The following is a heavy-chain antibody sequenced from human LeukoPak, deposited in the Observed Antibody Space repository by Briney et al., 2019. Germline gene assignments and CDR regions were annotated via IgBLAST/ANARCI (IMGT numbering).Heavy chain of an antibody. V-gene: IGHV4-39*01. CDR3: ARLYYDSSGYFDY. CDR2: IYYSGST. D-gene: IGHD3-22*01. Sequence: SETLSLTCTVSGGSISSSSYYWGWIRQPPGKGLEWIGSIYYSGSTYYNPSLKSRVTISVDTSKNQFSLKLSSVTAADTAVYYCARLYYDSSGYFDYWGQGTLVTVSS. CDR1: GGSISSSSYY. J-gene: IGHJ4*02.